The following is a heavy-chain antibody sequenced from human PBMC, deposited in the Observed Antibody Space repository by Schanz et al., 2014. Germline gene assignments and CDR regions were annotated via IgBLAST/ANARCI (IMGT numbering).Heavy chain of an antibody. J-gene: IGHJ4*02. CDR3: ASSGAGYSSSWDFDY. CDR1: GYAFTTYG. D-gene: IGHD6-13*01. Sequence: QVQLVQSGAEVKKPGASVRVSCKVSGYAFTTYGISWVRQAPGQGPEFMGWISTFRNEDTNSAQRFQGRLTMTTDTSTSTAYMELRSLRSDDTAVYYCASSGAGYSSSWDFDYWGQGTLVTASS. CDR2: ISTFRNEDT. V-gene: IGHV1-18*01.